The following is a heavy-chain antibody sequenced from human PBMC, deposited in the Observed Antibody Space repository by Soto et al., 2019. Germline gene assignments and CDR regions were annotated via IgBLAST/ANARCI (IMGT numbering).Heavy chain of an antibody. V-gene: IGHV3-30*18. D-gene: IGHD4-17*01. CDR3: AKGLNYGDY. CDR2: ISYDGRSK. CDR1: GFTFSIYG. J-gene: IGHJ4*02. Sequence: QVQLVESGGGVVQPGRSLRLSCEASGFTFSIYGMHWVRLAPGKGLEWVAVISYDGRSKYYSDSVKGRFAISRDDSKSTLYLQMNSLTVEDSAMYDCAKGLNYGDYWGQGTLVTVSS.